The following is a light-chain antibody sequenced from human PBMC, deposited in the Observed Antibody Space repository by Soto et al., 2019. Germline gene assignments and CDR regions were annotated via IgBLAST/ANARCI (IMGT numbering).Light chain of an antibody. CDR3: QQGKSYPLT. CDR2: SAS. J-gene: IGKJ4*01. CDR1: QDISSY. Sequence: DIQLTQSPSFLSASVGDRVTITCRATQDISSYLAWYQQKPGKAPNLLIHSASTLRGGVSSRFGGSGSGTEFTLTISSLQPEDLATYYCQQGKSYPLTFGGGTKVEIK. V-gene: IGKV1-9*01.